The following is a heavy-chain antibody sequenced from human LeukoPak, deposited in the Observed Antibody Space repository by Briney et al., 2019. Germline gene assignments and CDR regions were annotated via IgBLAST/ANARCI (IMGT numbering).Heavy chain of an antibody. CDR2: IYYSGST. D-gene: IGHD2-2*01. V-gene: IGHV4-31*03. J-gene: IGHJ6*02. Sequence: SETLSLTCTVSGGSISSGGYYWSWIRQHPGKGLEWIGYIYYSGSTYYNPSLKSRVTISVDTSKNQFSLKLSSVTAADTAVYYCARERDIVVVPAATSRSYYYYGMDVWGQGTTVTVSS. CDR1: GGSISSGGYY. CDR3: ARERDIVVVPAATSRSYYYYGMDV.